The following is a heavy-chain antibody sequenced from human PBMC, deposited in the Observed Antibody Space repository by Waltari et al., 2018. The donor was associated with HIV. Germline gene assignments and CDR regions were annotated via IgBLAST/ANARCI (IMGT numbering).Heavy chain of an antibody. D-gene: IGHD4-17*01. CDR1: GYTLPSYA. J-gene: IGHJ4*02. CDR3: ARGPQDYPKYYFDY. V-gene: IGHV1-8*01. Sequence: QVQLVQSGAEVTKPGASVKVSCQASGYTLPSYAINWGRPATGQGLEWLGWMNPNSGNTGYAQRFQGRVTMTRNTSISTAYMELSSLRSEDTAVYFCARGPQDYPKYYFDYWGQGTLVTVSS. CDR2: MNPNSGNT.